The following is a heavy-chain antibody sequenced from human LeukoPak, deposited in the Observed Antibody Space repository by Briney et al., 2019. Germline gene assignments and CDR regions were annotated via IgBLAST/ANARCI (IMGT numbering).Heavy chain of an antibody. CDR2: ISDSGSYI. J-gene: IGHJ1*01. CDR1: GFIFSDYN. V-gene: IGHV3-21*01. Sequence: GGSLRLSCAASGFIFSDYNMNWVRQAPGKGLEWVSFISDSGSYIYYADSLRGRFTISRDNAKNSLYLQMNSLRAEDTAVYYCARGAYCSSTSCYSPAEYFQHWGQGTLVTVSS. D-gene: IGHD2-2*01. CDR3: ARGAYCSSTSCYSPAEYFQH.